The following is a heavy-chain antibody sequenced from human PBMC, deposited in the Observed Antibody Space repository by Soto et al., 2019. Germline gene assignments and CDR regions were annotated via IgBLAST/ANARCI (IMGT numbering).Heavy chain of an antibody. Sequence: SETLSLTCAVYGGSFSGYYWSWIRQPPGKGLEWIGEINHSGSTNYNPSLKSRVTISVDTSKNQFSLKLSSVTAADTAVYYCARAGGYSYGYGDYWGQGTLVTSPQ. J-gene: IGHJ4*02. D-gene: IGHD5-18*01. CDR1: GGSFSGYY. CDR2: INHSGST. CDR3: ARAGGYSYGYGDY. V-gene: IGHV4-34*01.